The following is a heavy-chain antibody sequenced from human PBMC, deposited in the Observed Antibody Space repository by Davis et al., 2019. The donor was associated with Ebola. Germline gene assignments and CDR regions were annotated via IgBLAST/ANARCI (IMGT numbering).Heavy chain of an antibody. J-gene: IGHJ6*04. CDR2: IYYSGST. V-gene: IGHV4-59*01. D-gene: IGHD4-17*01. CDR1: GGSISSYY. Sequence: MPSETLSLTCTVSGGSISSYYWSWIRQPPGKGLEWIGYIYYSGSTNYNPSTNYNPSLRSRVTISVDKSKNQFSLKLGSVTAADTAEYFCARSRGVTTLYYGMDVWGKGTTVTVSS. CDR3: ARSRGVTTLYYGMDV.